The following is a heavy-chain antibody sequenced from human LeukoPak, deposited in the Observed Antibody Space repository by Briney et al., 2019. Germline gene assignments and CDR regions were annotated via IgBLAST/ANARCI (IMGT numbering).Heavy chain of an antibody. D-gene: IGHD3-22*01. CDR1: GFTFSSYA. CDR2: ISGSGGST. J-gene: IGHJ4*02. Sequence: GGSLRLSCAASGFTFSSYAMSWVRQAPWKGLEWVSAISGSGGSTYYADSVKGRFTISRDNSKNTLYLQMNSLRAEDTAVYYCAKGGYYYDSSGYYYGNYWGQGTLVTVSS. V-gene: IGHV3-23*01. CDR3: AKGGYYYDSSGYYYGNY.